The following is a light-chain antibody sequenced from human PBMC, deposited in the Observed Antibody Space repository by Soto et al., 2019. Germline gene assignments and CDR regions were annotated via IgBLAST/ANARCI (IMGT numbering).Light chain of an antibody. Sequence: LTQSPGTLSLSPGEGATLSCRTSQRVDNNFVAWYQQKPGQAPRLLIYGASTRATGIPDRFSGSGFGTDFTLTITRLEPEDFAVYYCQQYGSSLWTFSLGTKV. CDR1: QRVDNNF. V-gene: IGKV3-20*01. CDR2: GAS. CDR3: QQYGSSLWT. J-gene: IGKJ1*01.